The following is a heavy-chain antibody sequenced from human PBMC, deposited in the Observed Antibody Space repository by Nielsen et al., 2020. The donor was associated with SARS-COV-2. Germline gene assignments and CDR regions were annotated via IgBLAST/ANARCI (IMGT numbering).Heavy chain of an antibody. J-gene: IGHJ1*01. CDR3: ARYVAGTSEYFQH. D-gene: IGHD6-19*01. CDR1: GGSISSYY. CDR2: IYYSGST. Sequence: SETLSLTCTVPGGSISSYYWSWIRQPTGKGLEWIGYIYYSGSTNYNPSLKSRVTISVDTSKNQFSLKLTSVTAADTAVYYCARYVAGTSEYFQHWGQGTLVTVSS. V-gene: IGHV4-59*08.